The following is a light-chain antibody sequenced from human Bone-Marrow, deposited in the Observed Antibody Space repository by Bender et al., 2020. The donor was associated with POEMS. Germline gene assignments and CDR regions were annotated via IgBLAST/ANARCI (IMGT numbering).Light chain of an antibody. V-gene: IGLV1-44*01. CDR3: CSYAGSSTLDVV. CDR2: SSH. CDR1: SSNIGAHA. J-gene: IGLJ2*01. Sequence: QSVLTQPPSASGTPGQRVTISCSGGSSNIGAHAVNWYQHLPGTAPKLLIYSSHRRPSEVPDRFSGSKSGNTASLTISGLQAEDKADYYCCSYAGSSTLDVVFGGGTKLTVL.